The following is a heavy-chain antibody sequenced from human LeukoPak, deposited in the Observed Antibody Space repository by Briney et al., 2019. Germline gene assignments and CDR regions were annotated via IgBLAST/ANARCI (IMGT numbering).Heavy chain of an antibody. Sequence: GGSLRLSCAASGFSFSSYAMSWVRQAPGKGLEWVSVISGSGGSTNYAAPVKGRFTMYRDNSRSTLYLQMNSLRVEDPAVYYCAKASEVGRGYFDYWGQGTLVTVSS. J-gene: IGHJ4*02. CDR3: AKASEVGRGYFDY. V-gene: IGHV3-23*01. CDR2: ISGSGGST. D-gene: IGHD1-26*01. CDR1: GFSFSSYA.